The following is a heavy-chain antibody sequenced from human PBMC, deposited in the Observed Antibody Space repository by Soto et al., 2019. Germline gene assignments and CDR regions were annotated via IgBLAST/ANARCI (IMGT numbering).Heavy chain of an antibody. V-gene: IGHV4-59*08. CDR2: IYYSGST. CDR3: ARLEPISPLFDP. Sequence: SETLSLTCTVSGGSISSYYWSWIRQPPGKGLEWIGYIYYSGSTNYNPSLKSRVTISVDTSKNQFSLKLSSVTAADTAVYYCARLEPISPLFDPWGQGTLVTVSS. CDR1: GGSISSYY. D-gene: IGHD3-9*01. J-gene: IGHJ5*02.